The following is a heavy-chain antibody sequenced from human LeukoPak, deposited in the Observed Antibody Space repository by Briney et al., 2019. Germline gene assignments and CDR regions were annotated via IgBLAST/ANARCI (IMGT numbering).Heavy chain of an antibody. D-gene: IGHD6-13*01. CDR3: ARGREQQLVRKRSFGP. V-gene: IGHV4-59*01. Sequence: SETLSLTCIVSGGSISSSYWSWIRQPPGKGLEWIGFIDYSGSTTSDPSLKGRVTIIKDISKNQLSLKLTSVTAADTAVYYCARGREQQLVRKRSFGPWGQGTLVTVSS. J-gene: IGHJ5*02. CDR1: GGSISSSY. CDR2: IDYSGST.